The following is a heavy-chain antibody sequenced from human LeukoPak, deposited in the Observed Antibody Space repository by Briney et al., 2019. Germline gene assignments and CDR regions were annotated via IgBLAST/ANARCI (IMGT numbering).Heavy chain of an antibody. D-gene: IGHD6-13*01. CDR3: AKDQSWAAAGSFDY. J-gene: IGHJ4*02. Sequence: PGGSLRLSCAASGFTFSSYGMHWVRQAPGKGLEWVAFIRYDGSNKYYVDSVKGRFTISRDNSKNTLYLQMNSLRAEDTAVYYCAKDQSWAAAGSFDYWGQGTLVTVSS. CDR1: GFTFSSYG. CDR2: IRYDGSNK. V-gene: IGHV3-30*02.